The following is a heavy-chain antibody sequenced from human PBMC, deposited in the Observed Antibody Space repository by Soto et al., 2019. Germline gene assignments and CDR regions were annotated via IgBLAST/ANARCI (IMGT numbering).Heavy chain of an antibody. CDR2: INPNGGGT. CDR1: GYTFTGYY. Sequence: ASVKVSCKASGYTFTGYYMHWVRQAPGQGLEWMGWINPNGGGTNYAQKFQGRVTMTRDTSISTAHMELSRLRSDDTAVYYCAGEHSSSWYSHYCCGMNGWGQGTTVTVSS. V-gene: IGHV1-2*02. D-gene: IGHD6-13*01. CDR3: AGEHSSSWYSHYCCGMNG. J-gene: IGHJ6*02.